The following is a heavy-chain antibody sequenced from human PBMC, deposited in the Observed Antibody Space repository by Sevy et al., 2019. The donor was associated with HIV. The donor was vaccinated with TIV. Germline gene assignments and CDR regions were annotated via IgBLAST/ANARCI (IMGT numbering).Heavy chain of an antibody. CDR2: IWYDGSNK. D-gene: IGHD3-22*01. J-gene: IGHJ4*02. Sequence: GGSLRLSCAVSGFTFSKYGMHWVRQAPGKGLEWVALIWYDGSNKYYADSVKGRFTISRDNSKNTLYLQMNSLRAEDTAVHYCVRGADYYDSSGANCDYWGQGTLVTVSS. CDR1: GFTFSKYG. CDR3: VRGADYYDSSGANCDY. V-gene: IGHV3-33*01.